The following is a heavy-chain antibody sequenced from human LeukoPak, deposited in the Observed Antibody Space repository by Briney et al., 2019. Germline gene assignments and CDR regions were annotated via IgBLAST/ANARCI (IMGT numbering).Heavy chain of an antibody. Sequence: GGSLRLSCATSGFTFSTYSMNWVRQAPGKGLEWVSSISSTSSYIYYADSVKGRFTISRDNAQKSLYLQMNSLRAEDTAVYYCARVGYSSGWYFDYWGQGTLVTVSS. J-gene: IGHJ4*02. CDR2: ISSTSSYI. D-gene: IGHD6-19*01. CDR1: GFTFSTYS. CDR3: ARVGYSSGWYFDY. V-gene: IGHV3-21*01.